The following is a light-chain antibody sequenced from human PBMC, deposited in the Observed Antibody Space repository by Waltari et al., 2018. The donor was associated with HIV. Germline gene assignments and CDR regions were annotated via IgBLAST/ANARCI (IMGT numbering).Light chain of an antibody. CDR1: FRDVGGYNF. J-gene: IGLJ3*02. Sequence: QSALTQPRSVSGSPGQSVTISCSGTFRDVGGYNFVSWYQQHSGKAPNLVIFDVNKRPSGVPDRFSGSKSGNPASLAVSGLQAEDVADYFCGSYAGSFTLLFGGGTNLAVL. CDR2: DVN. CDR3: GSYAGSFTLL. V-gene: IGLV2-11*01.